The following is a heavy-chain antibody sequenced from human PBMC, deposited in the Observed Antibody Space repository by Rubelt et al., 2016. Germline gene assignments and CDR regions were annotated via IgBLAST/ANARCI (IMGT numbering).Heavy chain of an antibody. CDR2: ISYDGSNK. J-gene: IGHJ5*02. Sequence: SYAMHWVRQAPGKGLEWVAVISYDGSNKYYADSVKGRFTISRDNSKNTLYLQMNSLRAEDTAVYYCARGPSSSWPNWFDPWGQGTLVTVSS. D-gene: IGHD6-13*01. CDR1: SYA. V-gene: IGHV3-30*04. CDR3: ARGPSSSWPNWFDP.